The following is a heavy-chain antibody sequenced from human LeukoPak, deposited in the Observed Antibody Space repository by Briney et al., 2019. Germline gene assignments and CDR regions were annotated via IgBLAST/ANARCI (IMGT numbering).Heavy chain of an antibody. J-gene: IGHJ3*02. Sequence: GGSLRLSCAASGFTFSSYGMHWVRQAPGKGLEWVAVISYDGSNKYYADSVKGRFTISRDNSKNTLYLQMNSLRAEDTAVYYCAKPVAAVFSKDAFDIWGQGTMVTVSS. CDR1: GFTFSSYG. V-gene: IGHV3-30*18. CDR3: AKPVAAVFSKDAFDI. D-gene: IGHD6-13*01. CDR2: ISYDGSNK.